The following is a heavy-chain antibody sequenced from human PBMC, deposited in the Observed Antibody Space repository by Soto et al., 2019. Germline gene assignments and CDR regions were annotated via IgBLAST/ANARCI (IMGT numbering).Heavy chain of an antibody. D-gene: IGHD4-4*01. CDR1: GFTFSNYA. V-gene: IGHV3-23*01. J-gene: IGHJ6*02. CDR3: AKVPTASVYSNYYYGMDV. Sequence: HPGGSPRLSCAASGFTFSNYAMSWVRQAPGKGLEWVSAISGSGGSTYYADSVKGRFTISRDNSKNTLYLQMNSLRAEDTAVYYCAKVPTASVYSNYYYGMDVWGQGTTVPVSS. CDR2: ISGSGGST.